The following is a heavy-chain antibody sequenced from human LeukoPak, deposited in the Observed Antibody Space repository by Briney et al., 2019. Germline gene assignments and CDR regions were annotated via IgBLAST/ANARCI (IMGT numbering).Heavy chain of an antibody. Sequence: VASVKVSCKASGGTFSSYAISWVRQAPGQGLEWKGRIIPILGIANYAQKFQGRVTITADKSTSTAYMELRSLRSDDTAVYYCARDLVRGTIFGVVIMAFDPWGQGTLVTVSS. D-gene: IGHD3-3*01. V-gene: IGHV1-69*04. CDR3: ARDLVRGTIFGVVIMAFDP. J-gene: IGHJ5*02. CDR1: GGTFSSYA. CDR2: IIPILGIA.